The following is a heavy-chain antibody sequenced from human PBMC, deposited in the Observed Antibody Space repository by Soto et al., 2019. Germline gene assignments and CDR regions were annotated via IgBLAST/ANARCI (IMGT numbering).Heavy chain of an antibody. V-gene: IGHV3-7*01. CDR3: AGRNAMDV. CDR1: GFTFSNYW. J-gene: IGHJ6*02. Sequence: EVQLVESGGGLVQPGGSLRLSCAASGFTFSNYWMNWVRQAPGKGLEWVANIKQDGSEKNYVDSVRGRFTISRDNAKSLLYLQMNSLRAEDTAVYYCAGRNAMDVWGQGTTVTVSS. CDR2: IKQDGSEK.